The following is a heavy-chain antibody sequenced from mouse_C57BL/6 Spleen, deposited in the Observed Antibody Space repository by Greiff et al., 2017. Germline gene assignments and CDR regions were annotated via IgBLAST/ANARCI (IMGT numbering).Heavy chain of an antibody. D-gene: IGHD2-4*01. J-gene: IGHJ2*01. CDR2: IDPSDSET. V-gene: IGHV1-52*01. CDR1: GYTFTSYW. CDR3: ASDDYDGFDY. Sequence: VQLQQSGAELVRPGSSVKLSCKASGYTFTSYWMHWVKQRPIQGLEWIGNIDPSDSETHYNQKFKDKATLTVDKSSSTAYMQLSSLTSEDSAVYYCASDDYDGFDYWGQGTTLTVSS.